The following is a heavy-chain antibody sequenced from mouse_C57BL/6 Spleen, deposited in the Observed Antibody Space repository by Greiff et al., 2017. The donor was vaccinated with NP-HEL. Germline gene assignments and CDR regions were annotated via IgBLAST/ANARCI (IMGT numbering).Heavy chain of an antibody. Sequence: QVQLQQSGPELVKPGASVKISCKASGYAFSSSWMNWVKQRPGTGLEWIGRIYPGDGDTNYNGKFKGKATLTADKSSSTAYMQLSSLTSEDSAVYFCARGDSSGYEDYWGQGTTLTVSS. CDR3: ARGDSSGYEDY. V-gene: IGHV1-82*01. CDR1: GYAFSSSW. CDR2: IYPGDGDT. D-gene: IGHD3-2*02. J-gene: IGHJ2*01.